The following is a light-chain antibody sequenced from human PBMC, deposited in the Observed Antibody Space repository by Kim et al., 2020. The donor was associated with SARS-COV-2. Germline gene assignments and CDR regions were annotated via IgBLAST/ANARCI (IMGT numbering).Light chain of an antibody. CDR2: GAS. CDR3: QQYNNWPPYT. CDR1: QCGSSK. Sequence: VSPGESATLAHRASQCGSSKLAWDQQKPGQAPRPLIYGASTRATGSPARFSGSGSGTEFTLTISSLQPEDFAVYYCQQYNNWPPYTFGQGTKLEI. V-gene: IGKV3-15*01. J-gene: IGKJ2*01.